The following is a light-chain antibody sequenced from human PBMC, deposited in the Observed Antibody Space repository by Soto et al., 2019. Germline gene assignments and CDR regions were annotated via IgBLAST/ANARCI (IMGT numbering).Light chain of an antibody. J-gene: IGLJ1*01. CDR1: SSDVGAYNY. Sequence: QSVLPQPASVSGSPGQSITISCTGTSSDVGAYNYVSWYQHHPGKVPKLLIYEVTNRPSGVSDRFSGSKSGNTASLTISGLQAEDEADYYCSSYGGSYNYVFGTGTKVTVL. CDR3: SSYGGSYNYV. CDR2: EVT. V-gene: IGLV2-14*01.